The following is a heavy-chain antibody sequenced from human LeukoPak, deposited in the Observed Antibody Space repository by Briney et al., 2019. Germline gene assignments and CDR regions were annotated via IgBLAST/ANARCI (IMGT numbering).Heavy chain of an antibody. CDR2: ISYDGTNK. J-gene: IGHJ3*02. CDR3: ARGSRYDSSGYDAFDI. Sequence: PGTSLRLSCAASGFTFSRYAMHWVRQVPGKGLEWVAVISYDGTNKYYADSVKGRSTISRDNSKNTLFLQMDSLRAEDTAVYYCARGSRYDSSGYDAFDIWGQGTMVTVSS. D-gene: IGHD3-22*01. CDR1: GFTFSRYA. V-gene: IGHV3-30*04.